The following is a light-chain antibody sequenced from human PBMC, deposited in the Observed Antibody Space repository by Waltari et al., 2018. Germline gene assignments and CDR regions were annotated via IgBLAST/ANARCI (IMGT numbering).Light chain of an antibody. J-gene: IGKJ1*01. V-gene: IGKV1-5*03. CDR1: QSVANR. CDR2: QAS. CDR3: QQHNNSWT. Sequence: DIQMTQSPSTLSASVGDKVTITCRASQSVANRVAWYRQKPGEAPKVLIYQASTLETGVPSRFSGSGSGTEFTLTINRLQPDDFARYYCQQHNNSWTFGQGTTVEVK.